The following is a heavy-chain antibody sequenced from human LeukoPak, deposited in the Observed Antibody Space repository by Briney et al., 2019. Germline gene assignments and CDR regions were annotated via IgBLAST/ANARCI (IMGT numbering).Heavy chain of an antibody. CDR3: AREDTAMAHIHYFDY. CDR2: SIPILGIA. CDR1: GGTFSSYA. V-gene: IGHV1-69*04. J-gene: IGHJ4*02. D-gene: IGHD5-18*01. Sequence: SVKVSCKASGGTFSSYAISWVRQAPGQGLEWMGRSIPILGIANYAQKFQGRVTITADKSTSTAYMELSSLRSEDTAVYYCAREDTAMAHIHYFDYWGQGTLVTVSS.